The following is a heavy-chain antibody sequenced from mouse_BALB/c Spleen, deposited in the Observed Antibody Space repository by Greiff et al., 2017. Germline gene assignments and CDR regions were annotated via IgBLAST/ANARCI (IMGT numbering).Heavy chain of an antibody. V-gene: IGHV5-4*02. CDR1: GFTFSDYY. CDR2: ISDGGSYT. CDR3: ARGRGVGYFDY. Sequence: DVHLVESGGGLVKPGGSLKLSCAASGFTFSDYYMYWVRQTPEKRLEWVATISDGGSYTYYPDSVKGRFTISRDNAKNNLYLQMSSLKSEDTAMYYCARGRGVGYFDYWGQGTTLTVSS. J-gene: IGHJ2*01. D-gene: IGHD1-1*01.